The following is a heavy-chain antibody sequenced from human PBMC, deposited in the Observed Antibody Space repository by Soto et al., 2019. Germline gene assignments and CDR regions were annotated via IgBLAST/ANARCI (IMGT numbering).Heavy chain of an antibody. J-gene: IGHJ6*02. D-gene: IGHD2-21*02. CDR1: GPPIPNVY. CDR2: IYYSGNT. CDR3: ARDLWGYCGTDFYPPDV. V-gene: IGHV4-59*01. Sequence: SATLPVTCALHGPPIPNVYWNWIRKTPGNGLEWIGYIYYSGNTNYNPSLKSRVTISVDTSKNQFSLKLSSVTAADTAVYYCARDLWGYCGTDFYPPDVWGQWTTVS.